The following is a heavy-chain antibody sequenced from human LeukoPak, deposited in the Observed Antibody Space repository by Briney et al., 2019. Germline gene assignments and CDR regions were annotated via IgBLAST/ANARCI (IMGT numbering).Heavy chain of an antibody. CDR3: ARLSVVVPAAYSMDV. CDR1: GYTFTGYY. V-gene: IGHV1-2*02. D-gene: IGHD2-2*01. CDR2: INPNSGGT. Sequence: ASVKVSCKASGYTFTGYYMHWVRQAPGQGLEWVGWINPNSGGTNYAQKLQGRVTMTTDTSTSTAYMELRSLRSDDTAVYYCARLSVVVPAAYSMDVWGKGTTVTVSS. J-gene: IGHJ6*03.